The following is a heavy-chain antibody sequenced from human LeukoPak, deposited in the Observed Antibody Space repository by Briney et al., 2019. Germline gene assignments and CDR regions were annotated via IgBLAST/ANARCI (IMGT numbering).Heavy chain of an antibody. V-gene: IGHV4-59*01. CDR1: GGSFRGYY. J-gene: IGHJ6*03. D-gene: IGHD6-19*01. CDR2: IYYSGST. CDR3: ARDLGWNYYYYMDV. Sequence: SETLSLTCAVYGGSFRGYYWSWIRQPPGKGLEWIGYIYYSGSTNYNPSLKSRVTISVDTSKNQFSLKLSSVTAADTAVYYCARDLGWNYYYYMDVWGKGTTVTVSS.